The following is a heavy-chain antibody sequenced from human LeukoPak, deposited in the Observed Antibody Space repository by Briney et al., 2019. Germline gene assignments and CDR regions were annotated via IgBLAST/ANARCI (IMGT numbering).Heavy chain of an antibody. CDR3: AGTYYYGSGSYIPWFDP. Sequence: SETLSLTCTVSGGSISSYYWSWIRQPPGKGLGWIGYIYYSGSTNYNPSLKSRVTISVDTSKNQFSLKLSSVTAADTAVYYCAGTYYYGSGSYIPWFDPWGQGTLVTVSS. CDR2: IYYSGST. D-gene: IGHD3-10*01. CDR1: GGSISSYY. J-gene: IGHJ5*02. V-gene: IGHV4-59*01.